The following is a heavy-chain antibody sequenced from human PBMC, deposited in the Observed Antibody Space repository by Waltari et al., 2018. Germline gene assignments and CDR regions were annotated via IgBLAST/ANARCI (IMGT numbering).Heavy chain of an antibody. CDR3: ASEGATGTAYYSYPIYV. Sequence: QVQLRQWGAGLLKPSETLSLTCDVYGGFFSGDYWTWIRQPPGKGLEWIGEISHSGGTIYNPSLKSRVTISVDTSKTQFSLRLSSVTASDTAVYFCASEGATGTAYYSYPIYVWGQGTTVTVSS. CDR2: ISHSGGT. V-gene: IGHV4-34*01. J-gene: IGHJ6*02. CDR1: GGFFSGDY. D-gene: IGHD1-7*01.